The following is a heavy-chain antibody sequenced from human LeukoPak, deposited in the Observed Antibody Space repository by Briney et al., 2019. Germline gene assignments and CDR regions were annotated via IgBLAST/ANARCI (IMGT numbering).Heavy chain of an antibody. V-gene: IGHV3-11*01. CDR1: GFSFNNYW. Sequence: AGGSLRLSCAASGFSFNNYWMHWVRQAPGKGLEWVSYISHSGRTMYYADSVKGRFTISRDNAKNSLYLQMNSLRAGDTAAYYCARDSIVRGNIGNDMDVWGKGTTVTVSS. CDR3: ARDSIVRGNIGNDMDV. J-gene: IGHJ6*03. CDR2: ISHSGRTM. D-gene: IGHD2-8*01.